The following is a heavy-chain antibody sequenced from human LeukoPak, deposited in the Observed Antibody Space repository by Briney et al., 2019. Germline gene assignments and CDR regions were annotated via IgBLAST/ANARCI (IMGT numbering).Heavy chain of an antibody. CDR3: ARAVGATGDYYYYYYMDV. V-gene: IGHV4-34*01. CDR2: INHSGST. D-gene: IGHD1-26*01. J-gene: IGHJ6*03. Sequence: SETLSLTCAVYGGSFSGYYWSWIRQPPGKGLEWIGEINHSGSTNYNPSLKSRVTMSVDTSKNQFSLKLSSVTAAEAAVYYCARAVGATGDYYYYYYMDVWGKGTTVTISS. CDR1: GGSFSGYY.